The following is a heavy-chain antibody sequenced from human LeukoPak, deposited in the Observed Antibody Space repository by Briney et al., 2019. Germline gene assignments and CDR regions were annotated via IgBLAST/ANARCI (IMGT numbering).Heavy chain of an antibody. CDR2: ISLTGLT. J-gene: IGHJ4*02. CDR3: SKQNGAFSPFGY. V-gene: IGHV4-4*02. CDR1: GGSISNTNW. D-gene: IGHD1/OR15-1a*01. Sequence: SETLSLTCGVSGGSISNTNWWSSVRQPPGQGLEWIGEISLTGLTHYNPSLESRVTVSLDNSKNQLSLNLTSVTAADTAVYYCSKQNGAFSPFGYWGQGTLVTVLS.